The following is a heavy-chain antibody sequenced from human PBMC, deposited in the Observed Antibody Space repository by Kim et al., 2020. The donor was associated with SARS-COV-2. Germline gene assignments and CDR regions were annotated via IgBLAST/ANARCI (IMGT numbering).Heavy chain of an antibody. CDR1: GGTFSSYA. J-gene: IGHJ3*02. CDR3: AREMDDAFDI. CDR2: IIPIFGTA. Sequence: SVKVSCKASGGTFSSYAISWVRQAPGQGLEWMGGIIPIFGTANYAQKFQGRVTITADESTSTAYMELGSLRSEDTAVYYCAREMDDAFDIWGQGTMVTVSS. V-gene: IGHV1-69*13.